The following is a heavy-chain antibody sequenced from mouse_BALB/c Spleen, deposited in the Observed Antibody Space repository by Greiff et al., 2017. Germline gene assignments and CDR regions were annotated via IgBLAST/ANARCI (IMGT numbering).Heavy chain of an antibody. V-gene: IGHV5-6-5*01. Sequence: EVHLVESGGGLVKPGGSLKLSCAASGFTFSSYAMSWVRQTPEKRLEWVASISSGGSTYYPDSVKGRFTISRDNARNILYLQMSSLRSEDTAMYYCARVETTDYAMDYWGQGTSVTVSS. CDR1: GFTFSSYA. J-gene: IGHJ4*01. D-gene: IGHD2-12*01. CDR2: ISSGGST. CDR3: ARVETTDYAMDY.